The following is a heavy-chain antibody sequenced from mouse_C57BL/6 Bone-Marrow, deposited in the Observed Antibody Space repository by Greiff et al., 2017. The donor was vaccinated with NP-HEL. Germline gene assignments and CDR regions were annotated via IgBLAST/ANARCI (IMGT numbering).Heavy chain of an antibody. CDR3: ARTGPAWFAY. CDR1: GFTFSDYG. D-gene: IGHD4-1*01. J-gene: IGHJ3*01. Sequence: QLVESGGGLVKPGGSLKLSCAASGFTFSDYGMHWVRQAPEKGLEWVAYISSGSSTIYYADTVKGRFTISRDNAKNTLFLQMTSLRSEDTAMYYCARTGPAWFAYWGQGTLVTVSA. CDR2: ISSGSSTI. V-gene: IGHV5-17*01.